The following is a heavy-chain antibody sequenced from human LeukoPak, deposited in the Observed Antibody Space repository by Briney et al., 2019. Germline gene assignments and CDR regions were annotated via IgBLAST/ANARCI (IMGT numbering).Heavy chain of an antibody. D-gene: IGHD5-12*01. CDR2: TNPNSGGT. CDR1: GGTFSNYA. V-gene: IGHV1-8*03. J-gene: IGHJ6*03. Sequence: ASVKVSCKASGGTFSNYAISWVRQAPGQGLEWMGGTNPNSGGTNYAQKFQGRVTITRNTSISTAYMELSSLRSEDTAVYYCARGDSGYDYYYYYYMDVWGKGTTVTVSS. CDR3: ARGDSGYDYYYYYYMDV.